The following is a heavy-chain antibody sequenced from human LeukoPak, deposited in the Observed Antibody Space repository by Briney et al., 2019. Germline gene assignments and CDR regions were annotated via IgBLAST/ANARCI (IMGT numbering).Heavy chain of an antibody. CDR3: ARVPYSSGWYSAFDY. V-gene: IGHV1-46*01. CDR1: GYTFTSYY. J-gene: IGHJ4*02. D-gene: IGHD6-19*01. CDR2: INPSGGST. Sequence: ASVKVSCKASGYTFTSYYMHWVRQAPGQGLEWMGIINPSGGSTSYAQKFQGRVTMTRDTSTSTVYMELGSLRSEDTAVYYCARVPYSSGWYSAFDYWGQGTLVTVSS.